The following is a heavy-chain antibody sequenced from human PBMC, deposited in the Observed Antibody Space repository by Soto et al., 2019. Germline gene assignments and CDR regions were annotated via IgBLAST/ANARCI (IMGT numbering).Heavy chain of an antibody. Sequence: QVQLVQSGAEVKKPGSSVKVSCKASGGTFSSYAISWVRQAPGQGLEWMGGIIPIFGTANYEQKFQGRVTITADESTSPAYMELSSLRSEDTAVYYCARGCSGGSCYSRAYYGMDVWGQGTTVTVSS. CDR1: GGTFSSYA. D-gene: IGHD2-15*01. V-gene: IGHV1-69*12. CDR3: ARGCSGGSCYSRAYYGMDV. J-gene: IGHJ6*02. CDR2: IIPIFGTA.